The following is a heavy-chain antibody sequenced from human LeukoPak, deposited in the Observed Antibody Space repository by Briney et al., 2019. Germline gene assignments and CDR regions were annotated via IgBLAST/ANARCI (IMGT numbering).Heavy chain of an antibody. Sequence: GESLRLSCAASGFTFDDYAMHWVRQAPGKGLEWVAGISWNSGIITLADSVKGRFTISRDNSKNTLYLQMNSLRAEDTAVYYCDKGPHSSSWYQGWFDPWGQGTLVTVSS. CDR2: ISWNSGII. D-gene: IGHD6-13*01. J-gene: IGHJ5*02. CDR1: GFTFDDYA. V-gene: IGHV3-9*01. CDR3: DKGPHSSSWYQGWFDP.